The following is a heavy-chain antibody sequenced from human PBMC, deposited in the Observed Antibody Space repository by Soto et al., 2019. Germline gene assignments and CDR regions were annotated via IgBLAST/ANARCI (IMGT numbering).Heavy chain of an antibody. Sequence: PGGSLRLSCAASGFTFSDYYMSWIRQAPGKGLEWISYISISSSYTNYADSVKGRFTISRDNSKNSLFLQMNSLRAEDTAVYYCARVGRGYNGVDYWGQGTLVTVSS. J-gene: IGHJ4*02. D-gene: IGHD3-22*01. CDR1: GFTFSDYY. CDR2: ISISSSYT. CDR3: ARVGRGYNGVDY. V-gene: IGHV3-11*05.